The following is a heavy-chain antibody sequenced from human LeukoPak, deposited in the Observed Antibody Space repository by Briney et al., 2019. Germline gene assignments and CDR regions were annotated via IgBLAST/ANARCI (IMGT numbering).Heavy chain of an antibody. J-gene: IGHJ4*02. CDR3: ARAGYGSRFDY. D-gene: IGHD3-10*01. V-gene: IGHV4-38-2*02. Sequence: SETLSLTCTVSGYSISSGYYWGWIRQPPGKGLEWIGSIYHSGSTYYNPSLKSRVTISVDTSKNQFSLKLSSVTAADTAVYYCARAGYGSRFDYWGQGTLVTVSS. CDR2: IYHSGST. CDR1: GYSISSGYY.